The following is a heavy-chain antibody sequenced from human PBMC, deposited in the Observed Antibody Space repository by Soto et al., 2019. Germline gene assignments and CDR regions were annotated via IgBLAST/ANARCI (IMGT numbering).Heavy chain of an antibody. V-gene: IGHV3-53*01. CDR2: IYSGGYT. J-gene: IGHJ4*02. CDR3: ETGRGGGGY. D-gene: IGHD3-10*01. Sequence: VQLVESGGGLIQPGGSLRLSCAVSGFTVSNNYMSWVRQAPGKGLEGVSVIYSGGYTAYGDSVKGRFTISRDNSKNTLNLQMNRVGAAAAALFFWETGRGGGGYWGQGTLVTVSS. CDR1: GFTVSNNY.